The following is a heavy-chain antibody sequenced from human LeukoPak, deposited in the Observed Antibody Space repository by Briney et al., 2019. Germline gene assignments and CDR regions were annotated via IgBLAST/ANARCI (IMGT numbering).Heavy chain of an antibody. J-gene: IGHJ3*02. V-gene: IGHV3-66*01. CDR2: IYGGGST. CDR3: ARDLSGSLDI. D-gene: IGHD1-26*01. CDR1: GFTVSSNY. Sequence: GGSLRLSCAASGFTVSSNYMSWVRQAPGKGLEWVSVIYGGGSTYYADSVKGRFTISRDNSKNTLYLQMNSLRAEDTAVYYCARDLSGSLDIWGQGTMVTVSS.